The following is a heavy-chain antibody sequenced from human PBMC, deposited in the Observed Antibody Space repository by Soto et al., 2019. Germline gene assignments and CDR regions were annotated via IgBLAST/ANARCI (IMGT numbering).Heavy chain of an antibody. CDR3: ARSGLRVTTYYYYYYYGMDV. V-gene: IGHV3-7*01. CDR1: GFTFSSYW. Sequence: PGGSLRLSCAASGFTFSSYWMSWVRQAPGKGLEWVANIKQDGSEKYYVDSVKGRFTISRDNAKNSLYLQMNSLRAEDTAVYYCARSGLRVTTYYYYYYYGMDVWGQGTTVTVSS. CDR2: IKQDGSEK. D-gene: IGHD4-17*01. J-gene: IGHJ6*02.